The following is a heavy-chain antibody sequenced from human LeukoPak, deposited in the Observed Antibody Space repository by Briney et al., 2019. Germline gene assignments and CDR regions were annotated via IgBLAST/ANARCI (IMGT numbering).Heavy chain of an antibody. J-gene: IGHJ3*02. CDR3: ANSGRHCSSTSCHTGDAFDI. Sequence: GASVKVSCKASGYTFTSYGISWVRQAPGQGLEWMRWISAYNGNTNYAQKLQGRVTMTTDTSTSTAYMELRSLRSDDTAVYYCANSGRHCSSTSCHTGDAFDIWGQGTMDTVSS. CDR2: ISAYNGNT. D-gene: IGHD2-2*02. V-gene: IGHV1-18*01. CDR1: GYTFTSYG.